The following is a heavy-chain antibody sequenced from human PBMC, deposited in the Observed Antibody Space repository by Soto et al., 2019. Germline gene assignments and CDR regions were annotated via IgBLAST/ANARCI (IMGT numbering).Heavy chain of an antibody. CDR2: INAGNGNT. D-gene: IGHD2-21*01. CDR1: GYTFTSYG. V-gene: IGHV1-3*01. J-gene: IGHJ4*01. Sequence: ASVKVSCKASGYTFTSYGISRLRQAPGQGLEWMGRINAGNGNTNDSHNFQGRVTITRDTSASSADMELSRLRTEDTAAYYSAIAGELIDYWG. CDR3: AIAGELIDY.